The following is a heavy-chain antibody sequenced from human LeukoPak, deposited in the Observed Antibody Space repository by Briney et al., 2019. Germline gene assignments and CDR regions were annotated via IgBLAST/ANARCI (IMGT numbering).Heavy chain of an antibody. CDR1: GFTFSSYG. CDR3: AKDLYRGHRDAFDI. J-gene: IGHJ3*02. Sequence: GETLRLSCAASGFTFSSYGLSWVRQTPGKGLEWVSTISGSGDSTYYADSVKGRFTISRDNSKNTLYLQMNSLRAEDTAVYYCAKDLYRGHRDAFDIWGQGTMVTVSS. D-gene: IGHD5/OR15-5a*01. CDR2: ISGSGDST. V-gene: IGHV3-23*01.